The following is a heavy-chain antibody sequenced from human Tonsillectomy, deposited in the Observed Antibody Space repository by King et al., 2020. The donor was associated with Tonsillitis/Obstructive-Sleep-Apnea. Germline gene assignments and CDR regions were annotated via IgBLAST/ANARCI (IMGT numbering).Heavy chain of an antibody. J-gene: IGHJ3*02. D-gene: IGHD3-10*01. V-gene: IGHV4-59*01. CDR1: GGSISNYY. CDR3: ARDGGVDAFDI. CDR2: LYYSGNT. Sequence: QVQLQESGPGLVKPSETLSLTCTVSGGSISNYYWSWIRQPPGKGLEWIGYLYYSGNTNYNPSLKSRVTISVDTSENQFSLRLSSVTAADTAVYYCARDGGVDAFDIWGLGTMVTVSS.